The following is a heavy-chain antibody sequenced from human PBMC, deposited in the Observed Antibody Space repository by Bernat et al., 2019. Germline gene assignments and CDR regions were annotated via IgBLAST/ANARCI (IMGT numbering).Heavy chain of an antibody. CDR2: INPNSGGT. J-gene: IGHJ4*02. CDR1: GYTFTGYY. D-gene: IGHD2-15*01. V-gene: IGHV1-2*02. CDR3: ARELGYCSGGSCSGGRIIKNYFDY. Sequence: QVQLVQSGAEVKKPGASVKVSCKASGYTFTGYYMHWVRQAPGQGLEWMGWINPNSGGTNYAQKFQGRVNRTRDTSISTAYRELSRLRSDDTAVYYCARELGYCSGGSCSGGRIIKNYFDYWGQGTLVTVSS.